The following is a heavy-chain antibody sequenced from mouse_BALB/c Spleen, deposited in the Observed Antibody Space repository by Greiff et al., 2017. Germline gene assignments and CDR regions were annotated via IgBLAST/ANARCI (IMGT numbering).Heavy chain of an antibody. Sequence: EVKVVESGGGLVKPGGSLKLSCAASGFTFSDYYMYWVRQTPEKRLEWVATISDGGSYTYYPDSVKGRFTISRDNAKNNLYLQMSSLKSEDTAMYYCARDEEAISWFAYWGQGTLVTVSA. J-gene: IGHJ3*01. CDR2: ISDGGSYT. V-gene: IGHV5-4*02. CDR1: GFTFSDYY. CDR3: ARDEEAISWFAY.